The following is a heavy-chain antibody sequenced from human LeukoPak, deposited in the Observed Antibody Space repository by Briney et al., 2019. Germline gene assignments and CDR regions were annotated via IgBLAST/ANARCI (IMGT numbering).Heavy chain of an antibody. J-gene: IGHJ3*02. D-gene: IGHD1-26*01. CDR1: GFTFNNYA. Sequence: PGGSLRRSCAASGFTFNNYAMSWVRQAPGKGLEWVSAISAGGGVTYYADSVKGRFTISRDNSKKKVFLQMNSLRADDTALYYCAKAGWYSAKTYATYDDAYDIWGRGTMVTVSS. CDR3: AKAGWYSAKTYATYDDAYDI. V-gene: IGHV3-23*01. CDR2: ISAGGGVT.